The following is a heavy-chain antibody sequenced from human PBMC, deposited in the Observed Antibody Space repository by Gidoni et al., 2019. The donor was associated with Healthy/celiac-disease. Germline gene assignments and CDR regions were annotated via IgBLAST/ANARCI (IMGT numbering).Heavy chain of an antibody. CDR3: ARDTDIVVVVADAYYYYGMDV. CDR1: GFTFSSYG. Sequence: VQLVESGGGVVQPGRSLRLSCAASGFTFSSYGMHWVRQAPGKGLEWVAFIWYDGSNKYYADSVKGRFTISRDNSKNTLYLQMNSLRAEDTAVYYCARDTDIVVVVADAYYYYGMDVWGQGTTVTVSS. D-gene: IGHD2-15*01. CDR2: IWYDGSNK. J-gene: IGHJ6*02. V-gene: IGHV3-33*01.